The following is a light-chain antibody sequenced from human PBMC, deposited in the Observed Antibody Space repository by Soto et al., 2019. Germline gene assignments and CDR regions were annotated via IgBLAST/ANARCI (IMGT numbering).Light chain of an antibody. CDR2: GAT. J-gene: IGKJ1*01. CDR1: QSVRSN. Sequence: ETVMTQSPATLPVSPGERATLSCRASQSVRSNLAWYQQKPGQAPRLLIYGATTRATGVPARFSGSGSGTEFTLTINSLQSEDFALYYCQEYDNWPLRTFGQGTKVDIK. CDR3: QEYDNWPLRT. V-gene: IGKV3-15*01.